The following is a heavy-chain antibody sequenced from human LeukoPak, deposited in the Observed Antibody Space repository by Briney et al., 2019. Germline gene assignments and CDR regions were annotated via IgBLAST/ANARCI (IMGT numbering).Heavy chain of an antibody. Sequence: SVKVSCKASGGTFSSYAISWVRQAPGQGLEWMGGIIPIFGTANYAQKFQGRVTITADKSTSTAYMELSSLRSEDTAVYYCARSPLGYYKTYYYYYMDVWGKGTTVTVSS. V-gene: IGHV1-69*06. CDR2: IIPIFGTA. J-gene: IGHJ6*03. CDR1: GGTFSSYA. D-gene: IGHD3-9*01. CDR3: ARSPLGYYKTYYYYYMDV.